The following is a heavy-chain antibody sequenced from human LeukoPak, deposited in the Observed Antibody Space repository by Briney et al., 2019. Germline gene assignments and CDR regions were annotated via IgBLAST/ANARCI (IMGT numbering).Heavy chain of an antibody. J-gene: IGHJ4*02. CDR2: INPAGSVT. CDR3: SRDFVGAEDY. D-gene: IGHD3-16*01. V-gene: IGHV3-74*01. Sequence: GGSLRLSCSASGFTISSYWMHWVRQAPGKGLVWVSRINPAGSVTNHADSVRGRFTISRDTAPNTLYLEMNSLRAEDTAVYYCSRDFVGAEDYWGQGTLVTVSS. CDR1: GFTISSYW.